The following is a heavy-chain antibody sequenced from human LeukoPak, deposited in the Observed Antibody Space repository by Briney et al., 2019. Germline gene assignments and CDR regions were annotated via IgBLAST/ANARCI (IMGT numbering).Heavy chain of an antibody. CDR2: ISGSGGST. D-gene: IGHD2-8*01. Sequence: PGGSLRLSCAASGFTFSSNTMSWVRQAPGKGLEWVSAISGSGGSTYYADSVKGRFTISRDNSKNTLYLQMNSLRDDDSAAYFCTRVYLERLTAGYFDHWGQGTQVTVSP. CDR1: GFTFSSNT. CDR3: TRVYLERLTAGYFDH. V-gene: IGHV3-23*01. J-gene: IGHJ4*02.